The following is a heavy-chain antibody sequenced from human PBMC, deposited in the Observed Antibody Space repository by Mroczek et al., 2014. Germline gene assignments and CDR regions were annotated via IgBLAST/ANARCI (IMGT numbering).Heavy chain of an antibody. J-gene: IGHJ4*02. CDR3: AGKRDWGAVDY. Sequence: QVQLQQWGAGLLKPSETLSLTCAVYGGSFSGYYWSWIRQPPGKGLEWIGEINHSGSTNYNPSLKSRVTISVDTSKNQFSLKLSSVTAADTAVYYCAGKRDWGAVDYWGQGTLVTVSS. D-gene: IGHD7-27*01. V-gene: IGHV4-34*01. CDR1: GGSFSGYY. CDR2: INHSGST.